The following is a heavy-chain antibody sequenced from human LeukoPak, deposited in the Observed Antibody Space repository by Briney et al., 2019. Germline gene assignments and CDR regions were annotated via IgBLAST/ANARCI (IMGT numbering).Heavy chain of an antibody. D-gene: IGHD1-26*01. Sequence: PGGSLRLSCAASGFTVSNSYMSWVRQAPGYGLEWVSVIYKVGNTFYADFVKGRFTISRDNSKNTLYPQMNSLRAEDTALYYCARGLVVGGTGVWAFDIWGQGTMVTVSS. V-gene: IGHV3-66*01. CDR3: ARGLVVGGTGVWAFDI. CDR2: IYKVGNT. CDR1: GFTVSNSY. J-gene: IGHJ3*02.